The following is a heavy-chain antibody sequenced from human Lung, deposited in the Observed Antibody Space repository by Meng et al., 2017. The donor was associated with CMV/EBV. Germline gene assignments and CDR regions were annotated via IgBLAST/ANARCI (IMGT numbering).Heavy chain of an antibody. CDR1: GYTFTNYY. V-gene: IGHV1-46*01. D-gene: IGHD3-16*01. Sequence: QVALGQTGAEVKEPGASVKVSCKASGYTFTNYYMHWVRQAPGQGLEWMGIINTSVGYTSHAQKFQGRVTMTRDTSTSTVHMEVSSLRSADTAVYYCARASRVLGGFDYWGQGTLVTVSS. J-gene: IGHJ4*02. CDR2: INTSVGYT. CDR3: ARASRVLGGFDY.